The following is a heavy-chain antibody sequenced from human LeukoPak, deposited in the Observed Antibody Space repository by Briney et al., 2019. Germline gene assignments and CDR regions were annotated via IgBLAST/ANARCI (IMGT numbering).Heavy chain of an antibody. V-gene: IGHV4-39*01. CDR2: IHYSGRT. D-gene: IGHD4-17*01. CDR1: GGSISRSSFH. J-gene: IGHJ4*02. CDR3: ARQGSTVTTLDY. Sequence: SETLSLTCSVSGGSISRSSFHWGWIRQPPGKGLEWIGSIHYSGRTYYNPSPRSRVTISVDTSKNQFSLKVSSVTAADTAVYYCARQGSTVTTLDYWGQGTLVTVSS.